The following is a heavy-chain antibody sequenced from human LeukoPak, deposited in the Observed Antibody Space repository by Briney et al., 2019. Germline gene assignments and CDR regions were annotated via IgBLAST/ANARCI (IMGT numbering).Heavy chain of an antibody. J-gene: IGHJ4*02. V-gene: IGHV3-53*01. CDR3: ARVFPEVTHFDY. CDR2: IYSGGST. D-gene: IGHD5-18*01. Sequence: GGSLRLSCAASGFTVSSNYMSWVRQAPGKGLEWVSVIYSGGSTYYADSVKGRFTISRDNSKNTLYLQMNSLRAEDTAVYYCARVFPEVTHFDYCGQGTLVTVSS. CDR1: GFTVSSNY.